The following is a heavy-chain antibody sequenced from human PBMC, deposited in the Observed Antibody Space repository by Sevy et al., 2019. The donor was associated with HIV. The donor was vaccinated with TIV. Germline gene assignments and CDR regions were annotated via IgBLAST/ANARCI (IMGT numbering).Heavy chain of an antibody. V-gene: IGHV3-23*01. Sequence: GGSLRLSCTASGFSFSSYAMSWVRQAPGKGLEWVSTIIGSGVRTYSADSVKGRFTISRDNSKNTLYLQMTSLRAEDTAVYYCAKDFHDDGDFYFDYWGRGTLVTVSS. CDR2: IIGSGVRT. CDR1: GFSFSSYA. D-gene: IGHD4-17*01. J-gene: IGHJ4*02. CDR3: AKDFHDDGDFYFDY.